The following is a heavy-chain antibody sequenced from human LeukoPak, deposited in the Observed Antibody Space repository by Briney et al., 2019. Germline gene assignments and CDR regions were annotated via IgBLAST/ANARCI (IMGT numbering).Heavy chain of an antibody. D-gene: IGHD1-26*01. CDR3: ARQLLYGLDV. CDR1: GFTFSSYA. V-gene: IGHV3-74*01. J-gene: IGHJ6*02. CDR2: IDDDGSSP. Sequence: GGSLRLSCSASGFTFSSYAMHWVRQAPGKGLVWVSRIDDDGSSPIYADSVKGRFTISRDNAKNTLYLQMNSLRAEDTAVYYCARQLLYGLDVWGQGTTVTVSS.